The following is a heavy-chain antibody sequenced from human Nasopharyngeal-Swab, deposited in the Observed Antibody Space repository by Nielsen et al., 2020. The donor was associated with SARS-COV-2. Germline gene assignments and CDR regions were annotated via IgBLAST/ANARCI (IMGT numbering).Heavy chain of an antibody. CDR3: ANGIAVFDY. CDR2: ISGSGDST. Sequence: VRQAPGKGLEWVSAISGSGDSTYYADSVKGRFTISRDNSKNTLYLQMNSLRAEDTAVYYCANGIAVFDYWGQGTLVTVSS. V-gene: IGHV3-23*01. J-gene: IGHJ4*02. D-gene: IGHD6-19*01.